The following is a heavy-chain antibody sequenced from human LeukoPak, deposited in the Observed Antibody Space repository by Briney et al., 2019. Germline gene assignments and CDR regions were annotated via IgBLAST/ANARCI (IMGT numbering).Heavy chain of an antibody. Sequence: GGSLRLSCAASGFTFSSYGMHWVRQAPGKGLEWVAFIRYDGSNKYYADSVKGRFTISRDNSKNTLYLQMNSLRAEDTAVYYCANSRDILTGSYDYWGQGTLVTVSS. CDR3: ANSRDILTGSYDY. CDR2: IRYDGSNK. CDR1: GFTFSSYG. D-gene: IGHD3-9*01. V-gene: IGHV3-30*02. J-gene: IGHJ4*02.